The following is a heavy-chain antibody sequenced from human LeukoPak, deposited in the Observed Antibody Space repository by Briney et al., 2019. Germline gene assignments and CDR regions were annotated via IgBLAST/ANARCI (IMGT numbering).Heavy chain of an antibody. CDR3: VPTDSSGLD. Sequence: PGGSLRLSCEASGFTFSHYWMHRVRQAPGKGLVWVSRTNTDGSSTSYVDSVKGRFTISRDNAKNTMYLQMNSLRAEDTAMYYCVPTDSSGLDWGQGTLVTVSS. CDR2: TNTDGSST. CDR1: GFTFSHYW. J-gene: IGHJ4*02. D-gene: IGHD3-22*01. V-gene: IGHV3-74*01.